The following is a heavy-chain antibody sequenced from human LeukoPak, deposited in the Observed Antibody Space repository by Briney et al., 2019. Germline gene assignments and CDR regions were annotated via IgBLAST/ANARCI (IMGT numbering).Heavy chain of an antibody. J-gene: IGHJ4*02. D-gene: IGHD2-2*03. CDR3: ASGYCSSTSCYYPFDY. V-gene: IGHV1-18*01. Sequence: ASVKVSCKASGYTFTSYGISWVRQAPGQGLEWMGWISAYNGNTNYARKLQGRVTMTTDTSTSTAYMELRSLRSDDTAVYYCASGYCSSTSCYYPFDYWGQGTLVTVSS. CDR2: ISAYNGNT. CDR1: GYTFTSYG.